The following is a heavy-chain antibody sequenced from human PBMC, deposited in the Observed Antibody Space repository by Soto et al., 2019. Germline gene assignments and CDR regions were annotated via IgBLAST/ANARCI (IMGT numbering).Heavy chain of an antibody. CDR2: INHSGST. CDR1: GGSFSGYY. Sequence: SETLSLTCAVYGGSFSGYYWSWIRQPPGKGLEWIGEINHSGSTNYNPSLKSRVTISVDTSKNQFSLKLSSVTAADTAVYYCARRYSYGYNYFDYWGQGTLGTVSS. CDR3: ARRYSYGYNYFDY. J-gene: IGHJ4*02. D-gene: IGHD5-18*01. V-gene: IGHV4-34*01.